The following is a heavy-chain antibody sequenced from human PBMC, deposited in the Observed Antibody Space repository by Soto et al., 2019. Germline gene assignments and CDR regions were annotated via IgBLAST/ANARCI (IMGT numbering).Heavy chain of an antibody. CDR3: ACLRGKRGSTIDY. CDR1: GDSTSNYY. Sequence: SETLSLTCIISGDSTSNYYWIWIRQSPGNGPEWIGYISYSGNTNYNPSLKSRVTISVDTSKDQLSLKVTSVTAADTAMYYCACLRGKRGSTIDYWGQGTQVTVSS. V-gene: IGHV4-59*01. D-gene: IGHD2-15*01. CDR2: ISYSGNT. J-gene: IGHJ4*02.